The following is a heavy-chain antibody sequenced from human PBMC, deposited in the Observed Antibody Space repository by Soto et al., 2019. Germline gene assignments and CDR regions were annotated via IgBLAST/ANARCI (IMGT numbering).Heavy chain of an antibody. CDR1: GDSVGGGSYY. V-gene: IGHV4-61*01. CDR2: IHHSGTT. J-gene: IGHJ4*02. D-gene: IGHD2-2*01. CDR3: ARGGGYCGTTSCYTYFFDS. Sequence: SETLSLTCTVSGDSVGGGSYYWSWIRQPPGKGLEWIAYIHHSGTTNYNPSLKSRVTISVDTSKNQFSLKLTSVTAADTAMFYCARGGGYCGTTSCYTYFFDSWGQGALVTVSS.